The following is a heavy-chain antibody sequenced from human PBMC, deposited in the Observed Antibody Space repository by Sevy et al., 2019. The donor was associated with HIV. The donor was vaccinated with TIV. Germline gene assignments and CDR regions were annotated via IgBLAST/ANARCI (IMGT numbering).Heavy chain of an antibody. J-gene: IGHJ4*02. CDR1: GFTFSNAW. CDR2: IKSKTDGGTT. Sequence: GGSQRLSCAASGFTFSNAWMSWVRQAPGKGLEWVGRIKSKTDGGTTDYAAPVKGRFTISRDDSKNTMDLQMNSLKTEDTVIYYGTTDSKKRGLSALLDYWGQGTLVTVSS. CDR3: TTDSKKRGLSALLDY. V-gene: IGHV3-15*01. D-gene: IGHD3-10*01.